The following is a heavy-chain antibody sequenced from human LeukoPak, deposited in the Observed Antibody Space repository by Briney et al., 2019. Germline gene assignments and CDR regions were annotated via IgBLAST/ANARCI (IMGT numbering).Heavy chain of an antibody. J-gene: IGHJ4*02. CDR2: IKTDGSSI. CDR3: AKDRGSGPVFDS. Sequence: GGSLRLSCAASGFTFSSYWMHWVRQAPAKGLVWVSRIKTDGSSISYADSVKGRFTISRDNAKNTLYLQMNSLRAEDTAVYYCAKDRGSGPVFDSWGQGTLVTVSS. V-gene: IGHV3-74*01. CDR1: GFTFSSYW. D-gene: IGHD2-15*01.